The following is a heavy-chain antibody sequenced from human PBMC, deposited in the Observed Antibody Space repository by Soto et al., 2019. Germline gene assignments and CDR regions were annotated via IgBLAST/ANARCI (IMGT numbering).Heavy chain of an antibody. Sequence: SVKVSCKASGFTFTNSALQWVRQARGQRLEWIGWIVVGSGNTNYAQRFQERVTISRDMSTSTAYMELNSLRSDDTAVYYCARDRNKWELRAWGQGTLVTVSS. CDR1: GFTFTNSA. V-gene: IGHV1-58*01. CDR2: IVVGSGNT. J-gene: IGHJ5*02. CDR3: ARDRNKWELRA. D-gene: IGHD1-26*01.